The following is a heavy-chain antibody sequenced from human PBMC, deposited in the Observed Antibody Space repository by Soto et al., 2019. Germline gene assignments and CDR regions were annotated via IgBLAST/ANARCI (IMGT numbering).Heavy chain of an antibody. CDR1: GGSLSDYY. CDR3: ARAYDSHYFDY. J-gene: IGHJ4*02. D-gene: IGHD3-22*01. V-gene: IGHV4-34*01. Sequence: SETLSLTCAVYGGSLSDYYWNWLRQPPGKGLEWIGEINHRGTTSYNPSLKSRVDISVDTAMTQFSLKLRSVTAADTAIYYCARAYDSHYFDYWGQGTLVTVSS. CDR2: INHRGTT.